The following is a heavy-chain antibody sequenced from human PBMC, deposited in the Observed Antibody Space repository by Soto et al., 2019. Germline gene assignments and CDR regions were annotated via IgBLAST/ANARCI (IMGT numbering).Heavy chain of an antibody. CDR3: ARDGYYYDSSGYYGPFDY. J-gene: IGHJ4*02. CDR1: GGSISSSSYY. Sequence: SETLSLTCTVSGGSISSSSYYWGWIRQPPGKGLEWIGSIYYSGSTYYNPSLKSRVTISVDTSKNQFSLKLSSVTAADTAVYYCARDGYYYDSSGYYGPFDYWGQGTLVTVSS. D-gene: IGHD3-22*01. CDR2: IYYSGST. V-gene: IGHV4-39*02.